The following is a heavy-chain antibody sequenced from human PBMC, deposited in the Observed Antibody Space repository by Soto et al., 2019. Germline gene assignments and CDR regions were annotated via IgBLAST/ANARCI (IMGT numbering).Heavy chain of an antibody. CDR1: GYTFTSYY. D-gene: IGHD2-21*02. Sequence: GASVKVSCKASGYTFTSYYMHWVRQAPGQGLEWMGIINPSGGSTSYAQKFQGRVTMTRDTSTSTVYMELSSLRSEDTAVYYCARAGAVAAYCGGDCYNYYYYGMDVWGQGTTVTVSS. V-gene: IGHV1-46*01. J-gene: IGHJ6*02. CDR2: INPSGGST. CDR3: ARAGAVAAYCGGDCYNYYYYGMDV.